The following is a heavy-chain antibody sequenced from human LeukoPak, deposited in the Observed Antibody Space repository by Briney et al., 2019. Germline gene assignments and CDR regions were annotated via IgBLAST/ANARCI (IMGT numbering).Heavy chain of an antibody. Sequence: SETLSLTCTVSGGSISSGGYYWSWIRQHPGKGLEWIGYIYYSGSTYYNPSLKGRVTISVDTSKNQFSLKLSSVTAADTAEYYCARENASSFDYWGQGTLVTVSS. CDR3: ARENASSFDY. V-gene: IGHV4-31*03. D-gene: IGHD3-10*01. CDR1: GGSISSGGYY. CDR2: IYYSGST. J-gene: IGHJ4*02.